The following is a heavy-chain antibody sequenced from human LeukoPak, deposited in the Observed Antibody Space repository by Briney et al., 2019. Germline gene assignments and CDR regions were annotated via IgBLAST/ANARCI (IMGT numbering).Heavy chain of an antibody. D-gene: IGHD2-15*01. CDR2: ISHTGGT. CDR3: ARHKDIVAIGH. V-gene: IGHV4-30-2*01. CDR1: GGSISSADYY. Sequence: SQTLSLTCTVSGGSISSADYYWTWIRQPPGKGLEWIGYISHTGGTYYNSSLLSRVTISVDTSKNQFSLELSSVTAADTAVYYCARHKDIVAIGHWGQGTLVTVSS. J-gene: IGHJ4*02.